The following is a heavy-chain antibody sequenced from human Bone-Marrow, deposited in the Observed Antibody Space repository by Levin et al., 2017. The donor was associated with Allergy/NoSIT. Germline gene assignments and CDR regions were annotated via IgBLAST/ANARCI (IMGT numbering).Heavy chain of an antibody. J-gene: IGHJ1*01. Sequence: VSGPTLVKPTQTLTLTCSISGSSLSPAVAVGWIRQPPGKALEWLTLIYWDDERRYNPSLKSRLSITQDTSKNQVVLTLTNMDPVDTATYYCAKTTVGTRRLDPFDLWGQGTLVTVSS. CDR3: AKTTVGTRRLDPFDL. CDR2: IYWDDER. CDR1: GSSLSPAVA. V-gene: IGHV2-5*02. D-gene: IGHD4-23*01.